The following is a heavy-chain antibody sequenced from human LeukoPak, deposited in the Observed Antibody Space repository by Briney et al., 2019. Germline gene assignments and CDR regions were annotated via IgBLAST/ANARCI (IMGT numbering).Heavy chain of an antibody. CDR2: INGDGSST. Sequence: GGSLRLSCAASGFTFSTFWMHWVRQAPGKGLVWVSRINGDGSSTFYADSVKGRFTISRDNARDTVHLQMNSLRAEDTAVYYCVKDDPYGDYVNYWGQGTLVTVSS. CDR3: VKDDPYGDYVNY. D-gene: IGHD4-17*01. V-gene: IGHV3-74*01. J-gene: IGHJ4*02. CDR1: GFTFSTFW.